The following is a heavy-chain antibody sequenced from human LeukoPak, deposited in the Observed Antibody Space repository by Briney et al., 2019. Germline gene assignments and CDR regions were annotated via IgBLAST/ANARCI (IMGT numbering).Heavy chain of an antibody. CDR3: AKASPWYYFDY. V-gene: IGHV3-9*01. J-gene: IGHJ4*02. CDR2: ITWNSGSI. Sequence: PGGSLRLSCAASGFTFSSYVMSWVRQAPGKGLEWVSGITWNSGSIDYADSVKGRFTISRDNAKNSLYLHMNSLRPEDTALYYCAKASPWYYFDYWGQGTLVTVSS. CDR1: GFTFSSYV.